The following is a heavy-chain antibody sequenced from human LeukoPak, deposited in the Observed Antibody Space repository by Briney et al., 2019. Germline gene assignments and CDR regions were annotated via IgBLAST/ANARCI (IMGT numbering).Heavy chain of an antibody. Sequence: ASVKVSCKASGYTFTSYGISWVRQAPGQGLEWMGWISAYNGNTNYAQKLRGRVTMTTDTSTSTAYMELRSLRSDDTAVYYCARDAQWELRLDAFDIWGQGTMVTVSS. D-gene: IGHD1-26*01. CDR1: GYTFTSYG. CDR3: ARDAQWELRLDAFDI. V-gene: IGHV1-18*01. CDR2: ISAYNGNT. J-gene: IGHJ3*02.